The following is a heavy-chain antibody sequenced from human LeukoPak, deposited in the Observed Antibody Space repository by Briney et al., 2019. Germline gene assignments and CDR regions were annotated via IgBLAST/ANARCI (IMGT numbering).Heavy chain of an antibody. CDR3: ARSGSSSSWGLIDY. D-gene: IGHD6-13*01. CDR1: GYTFSSYY. J-gene: IGHJ4*02. V-gene: IGHV1-2*02. CDR2: INPNSGGT. Sequence: ASVKVSCKASGYTFSSYYMHWVRQAPGQGLEWMGWINPNSGGTNYAQKFQGRVTMTRDTSISTAYMELSRLRSDDTAVYYCARSGSSSSWGLIDYWGQGTLVTVSS.